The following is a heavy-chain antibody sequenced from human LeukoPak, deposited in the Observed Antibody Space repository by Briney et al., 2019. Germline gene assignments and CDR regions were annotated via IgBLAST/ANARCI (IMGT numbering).Heavy chain of an antibody. CDR3: ARDHLPAAAPGYYMDV. J-gene: IGHJ6*03. CDR2: IYNSGIT. Sequence: MSSETLSLTCTVSGGSISSHFWSWIRQLPGKGLEWIGYIYNSGITNYNPSLKSRVTMSVDASKNQFSLMLRSVSAADTAVYYCARDHLPAAAPGYYMDVWGKGTTVTVSS. D-gene: IGHD6-13*01. V-gene: IGHV4-59*11. CDR1: GGSISSHF.